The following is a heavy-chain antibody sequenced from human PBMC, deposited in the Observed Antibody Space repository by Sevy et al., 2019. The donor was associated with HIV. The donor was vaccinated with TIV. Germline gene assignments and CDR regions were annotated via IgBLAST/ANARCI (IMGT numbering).Heavy chain of an antibody. D-gene: IGHD6-13*01. CDR2: IYSGGST. Sequence: GGSLRLSCAASGFTVSSNYMSWVRQAPGKGLEWVSVIYSGGSTYYADSVKGRFTISRDNSKNTVYLQMTSLRAKDTPGYYYAREFSSAGTGYSYYIDFWGKGTTVTVSS. CDR1: GFTVSSNY. J-gene: IGHJ6*03. CDR3: AREFSSAGTGYSYYIDF. V-gene: IGHV3-53*01.